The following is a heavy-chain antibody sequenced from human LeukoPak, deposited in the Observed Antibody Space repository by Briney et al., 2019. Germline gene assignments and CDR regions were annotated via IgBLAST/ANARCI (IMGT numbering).Heavy chain of an antibody. Sequence: GGSLRLSCAASGFTFNNYGMHWVRQAPGKGLEWVAFIRYNGNNQYYADSVKGRFTISRDNSKNTLYLQMNSLKGDDTAVYYCARDEVTPDYWGQGTLVTVSS. J-gene: IGHJ4*02. CDR3: ARDEVTPDY. D-gene: IGHD4-23*01. V-gene: IGHV3-30*02. CDR1: GFTFNNYG. CDR2: IRYNGNNQ.